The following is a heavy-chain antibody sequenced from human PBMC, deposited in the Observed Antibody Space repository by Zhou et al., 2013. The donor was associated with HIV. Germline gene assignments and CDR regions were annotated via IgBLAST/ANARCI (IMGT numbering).Heavy chain of an antibody. CDR1: GGSISSYY. CDR3: ARDWIYGDYYYYYMDV. J-gene: IGHJ6*03. CDR2: IYTSGST. D-gene: IGHD4-17*01. V-gene: IGHV4-4*07. Sequence: QVQLQESGPGLVKPSETLSPTCTVSGGSISSYYWSWIRQPAGKGLEWIGRIYTSGSTNYNPSLKSRVTMSVDTSKNQFSLKLDSVTAADTAVYYCARDWIYGDYYYYYMDVWGKGTTVTVSS.